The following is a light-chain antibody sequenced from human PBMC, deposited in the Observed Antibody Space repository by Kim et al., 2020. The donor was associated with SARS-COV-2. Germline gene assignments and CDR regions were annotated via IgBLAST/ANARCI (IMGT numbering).Light chain of an antibody. J-gene: IGKJ1*01. CDR3: QQYYSTPPWT. Sequence: DIMMTQSPDSLAVSLGERATINCKSSQSVLYSSNNKSYLAWYQQKPGQPPKLLIYWASTRESGVPDRFSGSGSGTDFTLTISSLQAEDVAVYYCQQYYSTPPWTFGQGTKVEIK. CDR2: WAS. V-gene: IGKV4-1*01. CDR1: QSVLYSSNNKSY.